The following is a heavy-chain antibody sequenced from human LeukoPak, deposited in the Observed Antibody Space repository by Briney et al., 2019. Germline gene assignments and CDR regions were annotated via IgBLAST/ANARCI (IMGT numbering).Heavy chain of an antibody. V-gene: IGHV3-53*01. Sequence: GGSLRLSCAASGFTVSSNYMSWVRPAPGKGLEWVSFIYSGGTTYYADSVKGRFTISRDNSKNTLYLQMNSLRAEDTAVYYCATRAGSYGYYFDYWGQGTLVTVSS. J-gene: IGHJ4*02. CDR1: GFTVSSNY. CDR3: ATRAGSYGYYFDY. D-gene: IGHD3-10*01. CDR2: IYSGGTT.